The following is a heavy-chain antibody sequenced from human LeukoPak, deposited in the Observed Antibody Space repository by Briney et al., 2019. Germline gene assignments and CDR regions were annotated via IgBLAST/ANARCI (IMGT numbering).Heavy chain of an antibody. CDR1: GFTFDDYG. V-gene: IGHV3-20*04. CDR3: ARFARYYDSSGYYSN. J-gene: IGHJ4*02. Sequence: GGSLRLCCAASGFTFDDYGMRWVRQAPGKGLEWVSGINWNGGSTGYADSVKGRFTISRDNAKNSLYLQMNSLRAEDTALYYCARFARYYDSSGYYSNWGQGTLVTVSS. D-gene: IGHD3-22*01. CDR2: INWNGGST.